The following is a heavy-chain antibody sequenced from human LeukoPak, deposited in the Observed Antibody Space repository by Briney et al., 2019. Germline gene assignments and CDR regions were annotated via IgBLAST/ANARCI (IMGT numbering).Heavy chain of an antibody. J-gene: IGHJ6*04. D-gene: IGHD4-11*01. V-gene: IGHV1-58*01. CDR1: GFTFTTSA. CDR3: AAGGPADYRSIYDYGMDF. Sequence: SVKVSFKASGFTFTTSAVQWVRQARGQRLEGIGWIVVGSGNTNYAQRFQERVIINRDMSTSTAYMELSSVRSEDTAVYYCAAGGPADYRSIYDYGMDFWGRGTTVTVSS. CDR2: IVVGSGNT.